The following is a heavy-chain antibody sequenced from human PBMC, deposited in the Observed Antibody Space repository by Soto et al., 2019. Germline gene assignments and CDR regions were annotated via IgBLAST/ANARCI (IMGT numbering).Heavy chain of an antibody. Sequence: QITLKESGPTLVRPTQTLTLTCTFSGFSLSTTGVGVGWIRQPPGHALEWLALIYWDDDKRYSPSLKSSLTTTNDTSNNEVILTMTNIDPVDTATDYWADTLRDYGVGRERANYFNTWGQGTLVTVSS. CDR2: IYWDDDK. CDR1: GFSLSTTGVG. D-gene: IGHD2-8*01. J-gene: IGHJ5*02. CDR3: ADTLRDYGVGRERANYFNT. V-gene: IGHV2-5*02.